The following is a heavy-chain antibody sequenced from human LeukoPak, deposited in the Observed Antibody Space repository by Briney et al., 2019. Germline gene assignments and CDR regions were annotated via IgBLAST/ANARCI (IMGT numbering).Heavy chain of an antibody. CDR3: ARDLGSGYVAWAFDI. CDR1: GFTFSSYA. J-gene: IGHJ3*02. CDR2: ISYDGSNK. D-gene: IGHD5-12*01. Sequence: GGSLRLSCAASGFTFSSYAMHWVRQAPGKGLEWVAVISYDGSNKYYADSVKGRFTISRDNSKNTLYLQMNSLRAEDTAVYYCARDLGSGYVAWAFDIWGQGTMVTVSS. V-gene: IGHV3-30-3*01.